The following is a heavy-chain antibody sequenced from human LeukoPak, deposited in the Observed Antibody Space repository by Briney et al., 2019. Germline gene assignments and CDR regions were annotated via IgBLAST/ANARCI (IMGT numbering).Heavy chain of an antibody. V-gene: IGHV3-74*01. CDR3: ARGSYSSSWYDNNAFDY. D-gene: IGHD6-13*01. J-gene: IGHJ4*02. CDR1: GFTFSSYW. Sequence: GGSLRLSCAASGFTFSSYWMHWVRHAPGKGLVWVSRINSDGSSTSYADSVKGRFTISRDNAKNTLYLQMNSLRAEDTAVYYCARGSYSSSWYDNNAFDYWGQGTLVTVSS. CDR2: INSDGSST.